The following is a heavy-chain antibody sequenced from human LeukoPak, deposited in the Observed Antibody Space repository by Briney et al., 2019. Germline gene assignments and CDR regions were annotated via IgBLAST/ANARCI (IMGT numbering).Heavy chain of an antibody. D-gene: IGHD3-10*01. V-gene: IGHV3-30*04. Sequence: GRSLRLSCAASGFTFSSYAMHWVRQAPGKGLEWVAVISYDGSNKYYADSVKGRFTISRDNSKNTLYLQMNSLRAEDTAVYYCARSALTMVRGVLQHWGQGTLVTVSS. CDR3: ARSALTMVRGVLQH. J-gene: IGHJ1*01. CDR2: ISYDGSNK. CDR1: GFTFSSYA.